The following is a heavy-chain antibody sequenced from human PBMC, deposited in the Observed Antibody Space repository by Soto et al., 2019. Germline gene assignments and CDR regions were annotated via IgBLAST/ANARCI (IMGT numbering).Heavy chain of an antibody. V-gene: IGHV3-23*01. D-gene: IGHD2-8*01. CDR1: GFTSTNYV. CDR3: AKDRVGGVPDAFDI. Sequence: GGSLRLSCEASGFTSTNYVMNWVRQAPGKGLEWVSSISGSGTTTFYADSVKGRFIISRDNSKNTLYLQMNSLRAEDTALYYCAKDRVGGVPDAFDIWGQGTMVTVSS. CDR2: ISGSGTTT. J-gene: IGHJ3*02.